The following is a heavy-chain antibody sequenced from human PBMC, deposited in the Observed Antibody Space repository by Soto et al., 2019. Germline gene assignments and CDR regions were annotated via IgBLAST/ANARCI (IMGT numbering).Heavy chain of an antibody. V-gene: IGHV4-30-2*06. J-gene: IGHJ6*02. CDR2: TYHSGSA. Sequence: SETLSLTCTVSGGSISSGGYSWTWIRQSPGKGLEWIGYTYHSGSAYYNPSLKSLVTITVDRSKNQLSLNLTAVTAADTAVYDCTRDYYGMDVWGQGTTVTVSS. CDR3: TRDYYGMDV. CDR1: GGSISSGGYS.